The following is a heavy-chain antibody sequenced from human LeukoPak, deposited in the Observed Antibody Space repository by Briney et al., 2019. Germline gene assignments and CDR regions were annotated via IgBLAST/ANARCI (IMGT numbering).Heavy chain of an antibody. CDR1: GFTFSSYG. V-gene: IGHV3-30*03. CDR3: ARDRTRGYTYGAIDY. J-gene: IGHJ4*02. Sequence: GRSLRLSCAASGFTFSSYGMHWVRQAPGKGLEWVAVISYDGSNKYYADSVKGRFTISRDNSKNTLYLQMNSLRVEDTAVYSCARDRTRGYTYGAIDYWGQGALVTVAS. D-gene: IGHD5-18*01. CDR2: ISYDGSNK.